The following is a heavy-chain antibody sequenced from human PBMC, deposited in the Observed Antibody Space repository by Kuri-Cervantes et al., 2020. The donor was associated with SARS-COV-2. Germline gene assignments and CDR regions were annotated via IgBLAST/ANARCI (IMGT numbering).Heavy chain of an antibody. CDR3: ASKHLYDIIVESDSYLKVAYYYMDV. Sequence: SVKVSCKASGYTFTSYAISWVRQAPGQGLEWMGGIIPIFGTANYAQKFQGRVTITTDESTSTAYMELSSLRSEDTAVYYCASKHLYDIIVESDSYLKVAYYYMDVWGKGTTVTVSS. D-gene: IGHD2-21*01. CDR2: IIPIFGTA. V-gene: IGHV1-69*05. CDR1: GYTFTSYA. J-gene: IGHJ6*03.